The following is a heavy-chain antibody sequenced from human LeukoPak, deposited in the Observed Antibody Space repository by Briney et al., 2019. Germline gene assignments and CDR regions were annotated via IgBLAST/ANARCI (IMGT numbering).Heavy chain of an antibody. CDR1: GFPFGIYA. Sequence: GGSLRLSCAASGFPFGIYAMTWARQAPGKGLEWVSAISRGAIDIYYADSVQGRFTISRDDSKNAVYLQMNNLRSEDTAVYYCTKEVWGSYPDWGQGTLVTVSS. D-gene: IGHD3-16*02. J-gene: IGHJ4*02. CDR3: TKEVWGSYPD. V-gene: IGHV3-23*01. CDR2: ISRGAIDI.